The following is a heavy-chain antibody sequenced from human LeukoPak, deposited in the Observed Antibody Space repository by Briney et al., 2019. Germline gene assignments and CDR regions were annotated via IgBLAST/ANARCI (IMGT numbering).Heavy chain of an antibody. J-gene: IGHJ5*02. D-gene: IGHD3-10*01. CDR2: INHSGST. CDR1: GGSFSGNY. V-gene: IGHV4-34*01. CDR3: ARGGRGVSSARRIKPGDWFDP. Sequence: PSETLSLTCTVFGGSFSGNYCNWIRQSPGKGLEWIGEINHSGSTNYNPSLKSRVTMSVHTSRNQFSLKLSSVTAADTAVYYCARGGRGVSSARRIKPGDWFDPWGQGTLVTVSS.